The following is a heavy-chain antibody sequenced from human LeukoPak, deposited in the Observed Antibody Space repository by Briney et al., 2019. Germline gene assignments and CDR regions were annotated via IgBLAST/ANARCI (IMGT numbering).Heavy chain of an antibody. CDR3: AKAIAAGYFDY. CDR1: GFTFSSYV. J-gene: IGHJ4*02. CDR2: ITGSGGST. D-gene: IGHD6-13*01. Sequence: GGSLRLSCAASGFTFSSYVMSWVRQAPGKGLEWVSSITGSGGSTYYADSVKGRFTISRDNSKNTLYLQMNRLRAEDTAVYYCAKAIAAGYFDYWGQGTLVTVSS. V-gene: IGHV3-23*01.